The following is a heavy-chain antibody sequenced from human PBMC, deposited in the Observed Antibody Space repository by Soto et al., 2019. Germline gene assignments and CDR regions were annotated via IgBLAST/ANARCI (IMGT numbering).Heavy chain of an antibody. Sequence: GSLRLSCAASGFTFSSYAMSWVRQAPGKGLEWVSAISGSGGSTYYADSVKGRFTISRDNSKNTLYLQMNSPRAEDTAVYYCAKDRQGGTMVRGVTAFDIWGQGTMVTVSS. CDR2: ISGSGGST. CDR3: AKDRQGGTMVRGVTAFDI. CDR1: GFTFSSYA. J-gene: IGHJ3*02. D-gene: IGHD3-10*01. V-gene: IGHV3-23*01.